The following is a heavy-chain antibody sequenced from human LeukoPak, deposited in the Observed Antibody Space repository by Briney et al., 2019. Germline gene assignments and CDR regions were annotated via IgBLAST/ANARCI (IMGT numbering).Heavy chain of an antibody. J-gene: IGHJ4*02. V-gene: IGHV3-7*01. D-gene: IGHD3-10*01. CDR2: IKQDGSEK. CDR1: GFTFNNYA. CDR3: AREGYYGSGSYPMYFDY. Sequence: PGGSLRLSCAASGFTFNNYAMHWVRQAPGKGLEWVANIKQDGSEKYYVDSVKGRFTISRDNAKNSLYLQMNSLRAEDTAVYYCAREGYYGSGSYPMYFDYWGQGTLVTVSS.